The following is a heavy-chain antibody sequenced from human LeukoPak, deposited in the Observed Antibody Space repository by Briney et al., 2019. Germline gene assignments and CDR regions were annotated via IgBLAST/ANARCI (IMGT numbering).Heavy chain of an antibody. CDR3: ARGVPAAKVEYFQH. V-gene: IGHV3-11*06. D-gene: IGHD2-2*01. CDR1: GFTFSDYY. Sequence: GGSLRLSCAASGFTFSDYYMSWIRQAPGKGLEWVSYISSSSSYTNYADSVKGRFTISRDNAKNSLYLQMNSLRAEDTAVYYCARGVPAAKVEYFQHWGQGTLVTVSS. J-gene: IGHJ1*01. CDR2: ISSSSSYT.